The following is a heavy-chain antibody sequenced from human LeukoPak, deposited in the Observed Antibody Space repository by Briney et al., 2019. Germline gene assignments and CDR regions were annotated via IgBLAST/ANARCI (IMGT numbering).Heavy chain of an antibody. D-gene: IGHD6-19*01. J-gene: IGHJ4*02. Sequence: SETLSLTCTVSGGSISNYYWSWIRQPPGKGLEWIGYIYYSGSTNYNPSLKSRVTISVDTSKNQFSLKLSSVTAADTAVYYCARFVSSSGWYSLYYFDYWGQGTLVTVSS. CDR1: GGSISNYY. V-gene: IGHV4-59*01. CDR2: IYYSGST. CDR3: ARFVSSSGWYSLYYFDY.